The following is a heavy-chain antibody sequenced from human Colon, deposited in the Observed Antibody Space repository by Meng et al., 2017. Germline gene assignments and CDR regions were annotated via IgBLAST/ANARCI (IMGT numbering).Heavy chain of an antibody. D-gene: IGHD4-23*01. V-gene: IGHV4-4*02. CDR2: IDHRGSA. Sequence: QVELEESGPGLVKPSETLSLACSVSGASVSVNSYWSWVRQPPGRGLEWIGQIDHRGSAYYRPSLNSRVTMSLDKSRNQFSLWLTSVTAADTAVYYCARHGGYYQDFWGQGTLVTVSS. J-gene: IGHJ4*02. CDR1: GASVSVNSY. CDR3: ARHGGYYQDF.